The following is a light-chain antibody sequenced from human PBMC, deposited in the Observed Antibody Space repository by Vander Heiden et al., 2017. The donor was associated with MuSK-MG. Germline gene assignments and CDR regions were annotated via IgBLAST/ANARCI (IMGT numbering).Light chain of an antibody. CDR1: QTISIY. CDR3: QQTYTTLGT. J-gene: IGKJ1*01. Sequence: DIQLTQSPSSLSASVGDRVIITCRASQTISIYLNWFQQKPGKAPKFLIYAASNLQSGVSSRFSGSGSGTEFTLTISSLQPEDFATYYCQQTYTTLGTFGQGTKVEIK. CDR2: AAS. V-gene: IGKV1-39*01.